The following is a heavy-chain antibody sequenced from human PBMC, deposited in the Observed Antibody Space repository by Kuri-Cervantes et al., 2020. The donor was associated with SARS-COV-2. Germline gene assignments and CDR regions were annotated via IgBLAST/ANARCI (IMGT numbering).Heavy chain of an antibody. CDR3: ARRTQPYIVLMVYTYNWFDP. Sequence: GSLRLSCAASGFTSSRTDMPWVRQAPGKGLEWIGEFNHSGSTNYNPSLKSRVTISVDTSKNQFSLKLSSVTAADTAVYYCARRTQPYIVLMVYTYNWFDPWGQGTLVTVSS. V-gene: IGHV4-34*01. J-gene: IGHJ5*02. D-gene: IGHD2-8*01. CDR1: GFTSSRTD. CDR2: FNHSGST.